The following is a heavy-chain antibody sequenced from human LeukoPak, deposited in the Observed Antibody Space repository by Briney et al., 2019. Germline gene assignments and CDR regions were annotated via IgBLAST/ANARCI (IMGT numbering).Heavy chain of an antibody. D-gene: IGHD1-26*01. J-gene: IGHJ4*02. Sequence: ASVKLSCKASGYTFTDYYMHWVRQAPGQGLEWMAWINPNSGGTNYAQKFQGRVTMTRDTSISTAYMELSSLRSDDTAMYYCARSYSGFGYALHDYWGQGTLVTVSS. CDR2: INPNSGGT. CDR3: ARSYSGFGYALHDY. V-gene: IGHV1-2*02. CDR1: GYTFTDYY.